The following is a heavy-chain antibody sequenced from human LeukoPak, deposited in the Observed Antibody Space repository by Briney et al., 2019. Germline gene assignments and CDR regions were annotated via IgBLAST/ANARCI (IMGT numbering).Heavy chain of an antibody. J-gene: IGHJ4*02. CDR3: ARGPAAGTPDY. CDR1: GFTFSSYD. CDR2: IGTAGDT. V-gene: IGHV3-13*01. Sequence: GGSLRLSCAASGFTFSSYDMHWVRQATGKGLEWVSAIGTAGDTYYPGSVKGRFTISRENAKNSLYLQMNSLRAGDTAVYYRARGPAAGTPDYWGQGTLVTASS. D-gene: IGHD6-13*01.